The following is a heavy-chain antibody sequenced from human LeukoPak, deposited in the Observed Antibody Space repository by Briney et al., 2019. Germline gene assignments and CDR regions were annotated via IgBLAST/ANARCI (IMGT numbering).Heavy chain of an antibody. J-gene: IGHJ6*03. V-gene: IGHV4-34*01. CDR2: INHSGST. Sequence: RASETLSLTCAVYGGSFSGYYWSWIRQPPGKGLEWIGEINHSGSTNYNPSLKSRVTISVDTSKNQFSLKLSSVTAADTAVYYCARDTPGRYQLLYTYYYYYYMDVWGKGTTVTVSS. CDR3: ARDTPGRYQLLYTYYYYYYMDV. CDR1: GGSFSGYY. D-gene: IGHD2-2*01.